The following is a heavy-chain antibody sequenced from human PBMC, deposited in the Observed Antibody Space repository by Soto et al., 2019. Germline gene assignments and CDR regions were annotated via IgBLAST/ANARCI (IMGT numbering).Heavy chain of an antibody. CDR3: ASQVRTVVTPSYSQH. CDR2: IYYSGST. D-gene: IGHD2-21*02. Sequence: SETLSLTCTVSGGSISGGGYYWSWIRQHPGKGLEWIGYIYYSGSTYYNPSLKSRVTISVDTSKNQFSLKLSSVTAADTAVYYCASQVRTVVTPSYSQHWGQGTLVTVSS. J-gene: IGHJ1*01. V-gene: IGHV4-31*03. CDR1: GGSISGGGYY.